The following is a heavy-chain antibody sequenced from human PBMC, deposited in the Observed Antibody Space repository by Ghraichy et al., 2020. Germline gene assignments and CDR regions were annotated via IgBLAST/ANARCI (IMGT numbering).Heavy chain of an antibody. V-gene: IGHV4-39*02. Sequence: LSLTCTVSGGSISSSSYYWGWIRQPPGKGLEWIGSIYYSGSTYYNPSLKSRVTISVDTSKNQFSLKLSSVTAADTAVYYCARDTYYDILTGYYQIDYWGQGSLVTVSS. CDR2: IYYSGST. CDR1: GGSISSSSYY. CDR3: ARDTYYDILTGYYQIDY. J-gene: IGHJ4*02. D-gene: IGHD3-9*01.